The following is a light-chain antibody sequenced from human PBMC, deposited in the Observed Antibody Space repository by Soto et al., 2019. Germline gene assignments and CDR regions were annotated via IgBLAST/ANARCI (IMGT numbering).Light chain of an antibody. J-gene: IGKJ4*01. V-gene: IGKV1-5*03. CDR2: KAS. Sequence: DSQMTQYPSTLSASIGDRVTITCRAGQSISSWLAWYQQKPGKAPKLLISKASTLQSGVPPRFSGSGSGTEFALTISSLQPDDFATYYCQQYESYPMTFGGGTKVHIK. CDR1: QSISSW. CDR3: QQYESYPMT.